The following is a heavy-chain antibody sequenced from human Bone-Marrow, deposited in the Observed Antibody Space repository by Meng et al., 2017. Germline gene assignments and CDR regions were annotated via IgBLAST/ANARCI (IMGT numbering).Heavy chain of an antibody. CDR2: IWYDGSNK. Sequence: GESLKISCAASGFTFSSYGMHWIRQAPGKGLEWVAVIWYDGSNKYYADSVKGRFTISRDNSKNTLYLQMNSLRAEDTALYYCARDWYRGSYYYGMDVWGQGTTVTVSS. J-gene: IGHJ6*02. CDR1: GFTFSSYG. D-gene: IGHD5-12*01. CDR3: ARDWYRGSYYYGMDV. V-gene: IGHV3-33*01.